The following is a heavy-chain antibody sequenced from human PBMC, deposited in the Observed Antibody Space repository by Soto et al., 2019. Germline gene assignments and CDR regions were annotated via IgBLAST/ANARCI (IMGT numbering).Heavy chain of an antibody. CDR3: AREITIFGVVHNDVYYYYGMDV. J-gene: IGHJ6*02. Sequence: SVKVSCKASGGTFSSYAISWVRQAPGQGLEWMGGIIPIFGTANYAQKFQGRVTITADESTSTAYMELSSLRSEDTAVYYCAREITIFGVVHNDVYYYYGMDVWGQGTTVTVSS. V-gene: IGHV1-69*13. D-gene: IGHD3-3*01. CDR2: IIPIFGTA. CDR1: GGTFSSYA.